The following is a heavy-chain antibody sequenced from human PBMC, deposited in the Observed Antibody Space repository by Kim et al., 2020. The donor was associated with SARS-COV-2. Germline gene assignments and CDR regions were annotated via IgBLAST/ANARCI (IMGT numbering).Heavy chain of an antibody. CDR3: ARDPGKVRGSSGLHDY. J-gene: IGHJ4*02. Sequence: GGSLRLSCAASGFTFSSYWMSWVRQAPGKGLEWVANIKQDGSEKYYVDSVKGRFTISRDNAKNSLYLQMNSLRAEDTAVYYCARDPGKVRGSSGLHDYWGQGTLVTVSS. V-gene: IGHV3-7*01. D-gene: IGHD3-22*01. CDR2: IKQDGSEK. CDR1: GFTFSSYW.